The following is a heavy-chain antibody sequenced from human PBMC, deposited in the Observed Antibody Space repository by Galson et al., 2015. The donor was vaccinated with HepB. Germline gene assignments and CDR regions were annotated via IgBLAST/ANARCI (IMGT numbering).Heavy chain of an antibody. J-gene: IGHJ4*02. CDR3: ARDFDYGDYYELSFDY. D-gene: IGHD4-17*01. V-gene: IGHV1-18*01. Sequence: QSGAEVKKPGESLKISCKASGYTFTSYGISWVRQAPGQGLEWMGWISAYNGNTNYAQKLQGRVTMTTDTSTSTAYMELRSLRSDDTAVYYCARDFDYGDYYELSFDYWGQGTLVTVSS. CDR2: ISAYNGNT. CDR1: GYTFTSYG.